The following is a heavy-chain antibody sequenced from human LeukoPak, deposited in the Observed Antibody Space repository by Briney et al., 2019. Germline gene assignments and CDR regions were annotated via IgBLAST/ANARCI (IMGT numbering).Heavy chain of an antibody. D-gene: IGHD3-22*01. J-gene: IGHJ4*02. Sequence: ASXKVSCKASGYTFTGYYMHWVRQAPGQGLEWMGRINPNSGGTNYAQKFQGRVTMTRDTSISTAYMELSRLRSDDTAVYYCARGPIMIVVVSTPPDYWGQGTLVTVSS. CDR2: INPNSGGT. V-gene: IGHV1-2*06. CDR3: ARGPIMIVVVSTPPDY. CDR1: GYTFTGYY.